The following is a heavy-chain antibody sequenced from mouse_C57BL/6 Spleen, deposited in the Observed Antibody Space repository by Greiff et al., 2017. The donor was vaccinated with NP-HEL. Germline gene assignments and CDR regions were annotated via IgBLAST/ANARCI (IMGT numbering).Heavy chain of an antibody. Sequence: VKLMESGAELMKPGASVKLSCKATGYTFTGYWIEWVKQRPGHGLEWIGEILPGSGSTNYNEKFKGKATFTADTSSNTAYMQLSSLTTEDSAIYYCARRGLLTTVVATDYFDYWGQGTTLTVSS. CDR2: ILPGSGST. J-gene: IGHJ2*01. V-gene: IGHV1-9*01. D-gene: IGHD1-1*01. CDR1: GYTFTGYW. CDR3: ARRGLLTTVVATDYFDY.